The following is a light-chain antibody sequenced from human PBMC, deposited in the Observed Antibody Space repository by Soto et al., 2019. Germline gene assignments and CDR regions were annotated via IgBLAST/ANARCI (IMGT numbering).Light chain of an antibody. CDR1: QLINNW. CDR3: QQANSFPFT. CDR2: AAS. Sequence: DIQMTQSPSSVSASVGDRVTITCRASQLINNWLAWYQQKPGKAPKLLIYAASTLQSGVPSRVSGSGSGTDFTLTISSLQPEDFGTYYCQQANSFPFTFGPGTKVDIK. J-gene: IGKJ3*01. V-gene: IGKV1-12*02.